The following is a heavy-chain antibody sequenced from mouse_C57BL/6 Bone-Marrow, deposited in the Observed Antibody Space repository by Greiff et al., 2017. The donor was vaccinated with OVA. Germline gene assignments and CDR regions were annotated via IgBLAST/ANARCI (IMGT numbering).Heavy chain of an antibody. V-gene: IGHV1-9*01. Sequence: VQLQQSGAELMKPGASVKLSCKATGYTFTGYWIEWVKQRPGHGLEWIGEILPGSGSTNYNEKFKGKATFTADTSSNTAYLHLSSLTTEDSAIYYCARGGVYYYDSSPFDYGGQGTTLTVSS. CDR1: GYTFTGYW. CDR3: ARGGVYYYDSSPFDY. CDR2: ILPGSGST. D-gene: IGHD1-1*01. J-gene: IGHJ2*01.